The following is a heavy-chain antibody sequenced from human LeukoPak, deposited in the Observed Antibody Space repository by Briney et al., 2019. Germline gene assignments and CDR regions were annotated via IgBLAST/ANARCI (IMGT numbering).Heavy chain of an antibody. V-gene: IGHV1-24*01. J-gene: IGHJ4*02. CDR1: GYTLTELS. D-gene: IGHD3-3*01. Sequence: ASVKVSCKVSGYTLTELSMHWVRQAPGKGLEWMGGFDPEDGETIYAQKFQGRVTITTDESTSTAYMELSSLRSKDTAVYYCAGSDDFWSGLDYWGQGTLVTVSS. CDR2: FDPEDGET. CDR3: AGSDDFWSGLDY.